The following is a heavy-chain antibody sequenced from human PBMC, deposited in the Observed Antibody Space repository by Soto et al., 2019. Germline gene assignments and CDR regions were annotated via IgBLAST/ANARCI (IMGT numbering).Heavy chain of an antibody. J-gene: IGHJ3*02. Sequence: QVQLVESGGGVVQPGRSLRLSCAASGFTFSSYAMHWVRQAPGKGLEWVAVISYDGSNKYYADSVKGRFTISRDNSKNTLYLQMNSLRAEDTAVYYCARDHYDFWSGYLRKLNDAFDIWGQGTMVTVSS. CDR3: ARDHYDFWSGYLRKLNDAFDI. D-gene: IGHD3-3*01. CDR1: GFTFSSYA. V-gene: IGHV3-30-3*01. CDR2: ISYDGSNK.